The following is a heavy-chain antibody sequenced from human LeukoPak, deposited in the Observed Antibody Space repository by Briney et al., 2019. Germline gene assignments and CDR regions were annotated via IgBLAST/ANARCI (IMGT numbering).Heavy chain of an antibody. CDR2: IFPDDSDT. CDR1: GYSFTSYW. Sequence: GESLKISCKGSGYSFTSYWIGWVRQMPGKGLEWMGIIFPDDSDTRYSPSFQGQVTLSADKSISTAYVQWSSLKASDTAIYYCARRDPTTVTAFDYWGQGTLVTVSS. V-gene: IGHV5-51*01. CDR3: ARRDPTTVTAFDY. J-gene: IGHJ4*02. D-gene: IGHD4-17*01.